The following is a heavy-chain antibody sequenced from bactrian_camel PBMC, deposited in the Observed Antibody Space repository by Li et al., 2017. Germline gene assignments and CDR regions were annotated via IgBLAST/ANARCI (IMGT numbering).Heavy chain of an antibody. J-gene: IGHJ6*01. Sequence: HVQLVESGGGSVRAGGSLRLSCPVQVYHVSNQCMAWFRQAPGKERELVASIDAEGSGTSQYAASVQGRFTISQDNAKNTVYLQMNSLKPEDTAMYYCAARGPYCYTKLSVRDFTYWGQGTQVTVS. D-gene: IGHD2*01. V-gene: IGHV3S1*01. CDR1: VYHVSNQC. CDR3: AARGPYCYTKLSVRDFTY. CDR2: IDAEGSGT.